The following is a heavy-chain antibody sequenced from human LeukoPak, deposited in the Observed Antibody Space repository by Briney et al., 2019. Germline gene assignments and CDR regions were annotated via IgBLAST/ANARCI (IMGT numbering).Heavy chain of an antibody. CDR1: GGTFSSYA. J-gene: IGHJ4*02. V-gene: IGHV1-69*13. D-gene: IGHD3-22*01. Sequence: GASVKVSCKASGGTFSSYAISWVRQAPGQGLEWMGGIIPIFGTANYAQKFQGRVTITADESTSTAYVELSSLRSEDTAVYYCARAATYYYDSSGYGVDYWGQGTLVTVSS. CDR2: IIPIFGTA. CDR3: ARAATYYYDSSGYGVDY.